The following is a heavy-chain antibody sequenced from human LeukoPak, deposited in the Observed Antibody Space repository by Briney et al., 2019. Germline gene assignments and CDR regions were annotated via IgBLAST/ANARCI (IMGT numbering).Heavy chain of an antibody. Sequence: SETLSLTCTVAGYSISSGYYWGWMRQPPGKGLDWIGRIYTSGSTNYNPSLKSRVTMSVETSKNQFSLKLSSVTAADTAVYYCARGKFDRSSSRGIFMDVWGKGTTVTVSS. J-gene: IGHJ6*03. CDR2: IYTSGST. D-gene: IGHD6-6*01. CDR1: GYSISSGYY. CDR3: ARGKFDRSSSRGIFMDV. V-gene: IGHV4-38-2*02.